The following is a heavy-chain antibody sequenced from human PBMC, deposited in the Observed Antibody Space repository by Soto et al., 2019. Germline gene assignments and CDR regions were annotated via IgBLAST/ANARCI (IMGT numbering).Heavy chain of an antibody. V-gene: IGHV3-64D*08. Sequence: GGSLRLSCSASAFTFSSYAMHWVRQAPGKGLEYVSAVSTNGGSTYYADSVKGRFTISRDNSKNTVYLQMSSLTAEDTAVYYCVMSDSIRAYTEEYWGQGTLVTVSS. D-gene: IGHD2-15*01. CDR1: AFTFSSYA. CDR2: VSTNGGST. CDR3: VMSDSIRAYTEEY. J-gene: IGHJ4*02.